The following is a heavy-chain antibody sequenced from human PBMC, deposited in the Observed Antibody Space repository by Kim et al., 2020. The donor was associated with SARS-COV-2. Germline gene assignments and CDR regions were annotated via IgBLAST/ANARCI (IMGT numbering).Heavy chain of an antibody. CDR3: AREAVGPVDY. V-gene: IGHV1-69*01. Sequence: TATHAQKFQGRVTITADESTSTAYMELSSLRSEDTAVYYCAREAVGPVDYWGQGTLVTVSS. J-gene: IGHJ4*02. CDR2: TA.